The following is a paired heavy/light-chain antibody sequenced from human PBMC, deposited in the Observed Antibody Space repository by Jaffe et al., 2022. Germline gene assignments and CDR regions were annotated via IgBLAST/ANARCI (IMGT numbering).Light chain of an antibody. CDR2: EVT. CDR1: SSDVGGYNY. V-gene: IGLV2-14*01. Sequence: QSALTQPASVSGSPGQSITISCTGTSSDVGGYNYVSWYQQHPGKAPKLMIYEVTNRPSGVSNRFSGSKSGNTASLTISGLQAEDEADYYCTSYRSSSTQVFGGGTKLTVL. J-gene: IGLJ3*02. CDR3: TSYRSSSTQV.
Heavy chain of an antibody. CDR2: IRPIGVST. D-gene: IGHD1-26*01. J-gene: IGHJ3*01. Sequence: QVQLVQSGAEVKKPGASVKVSCKASGYTFTSHYMHWVRQAPGQGLEWMGIIRPIGVSTTYAQKFQGRVTMTRDTSTSTVYMELSSLRSEDTAVYYCARARGTYSTDAFDLWGQGTLVTVSS. CDR1: GYTFTSHY. CDR3: ARARGTYSTDAFDL. V-gene: IGHV1-46*01.